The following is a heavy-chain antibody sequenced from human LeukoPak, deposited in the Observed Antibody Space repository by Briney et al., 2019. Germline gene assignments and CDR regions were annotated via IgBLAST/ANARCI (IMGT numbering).Heavy chain of an antibody. V-gene: IGHV3-15*05. Sequence: GGSLRLSCAASGFTFSNAWMSWVRQAPGKGLEWVGRIKSKTDGGTTDYAAPVKGRFTITRDDSKNTLYLQMNSLRAEDTALYYCARDRASGLWYFDLWGRGTLVTVSS. D-gene: IGHD3-10*01. CDR1: GFTFSNAW. CDR2: IKSKTDGGTT. J-gene: IGHJ2*01. CDR3: ARDRASGLWYFDL.